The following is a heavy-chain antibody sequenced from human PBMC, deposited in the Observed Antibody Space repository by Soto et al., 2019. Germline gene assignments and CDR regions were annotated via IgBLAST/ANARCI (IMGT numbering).Heavy chain of an antibody. V-gene: IGHV3-23*01. CDR3: AKDPVGEDAFDI. CDR2: ISGSGGST. J-gene: IGHJ3*02. Sequence: EVQLLESGGGLVQPGGSLRLSCAASGFTFSSYAMSWVRQAPGKGLEWVSAISGSGGSTYYADSVKGRFTISRDNSKNTLYLQMTSLRAEDTAVYYCAKDPVGEDAFDIWGQGTMVTVSS. CDR1: GFTFSSYA. D-gene: IGHD1-26*01.